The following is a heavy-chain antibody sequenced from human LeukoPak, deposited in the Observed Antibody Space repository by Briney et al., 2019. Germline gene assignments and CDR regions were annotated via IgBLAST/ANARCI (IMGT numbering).Heavy chain of an antibody. Sequence: GGSLRLSCAASGFTFSSFSMNWVRQAPGKGLEWISYIASSSGSMHYADSVKGRFTISRDNAKNSLYLQMNSLTAEDTAVYYCARVIGSYGDSAYWGQGTLVTVSS. CDR3: ARVIGSYGDSAY. V-gene: IGHV3-48*04. D-gene: IGHD4-17*01. CDR1: GFTFSSFS. J-gene: IGHJ4*02. CDR2: IASSSGSM.